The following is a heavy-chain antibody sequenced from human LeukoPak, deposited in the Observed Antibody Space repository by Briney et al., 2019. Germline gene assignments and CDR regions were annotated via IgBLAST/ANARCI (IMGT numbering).Heavy chain of an antibody. Sequence: KPSETLSLTCTVSGGSISSGGYSWSWIRQHPGKGLEWIGYIYYSGSTNYNPSLKSRVTISVDTSKNQFSLKLSSVTAADTAVYYCARVVTGDAFDIWGQGTMVTVSS. CDR3: ARVVTGDAFDI. CDR1: GGSISSGGYS. CDR2: IYYSGST. D-gene: IGHD2-21*02. V-gene: IGHV4-31*03. J-gene: IGHJ3*02.